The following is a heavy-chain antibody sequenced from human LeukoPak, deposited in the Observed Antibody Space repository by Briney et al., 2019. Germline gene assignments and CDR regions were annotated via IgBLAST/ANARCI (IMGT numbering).Heavy chain of an antibody. J-gene: IGHJ3*02. V-gene: IGHV3-48*03. Sequence: GALRLSCAASGFTFSSYEMNWVRQAPGKGLEWVSYISSSGSTIYYADSVKGRFTISRDNAKNSLYLQMNSLRAEDTAVYDCARGRGQLWLKNAFDIWGQGTMVTVSS. CDR1: GFTFSSYE. CDR3: ARGRGQLWLKNAFDI. D-gene: IGHD5-18*01. CDR2: ISSSGSTI.